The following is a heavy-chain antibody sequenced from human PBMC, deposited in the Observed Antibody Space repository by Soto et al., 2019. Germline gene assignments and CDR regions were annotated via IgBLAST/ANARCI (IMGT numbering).Heavy chain of an antibody. D-gene: IGHD4-4*01. CDR1: GDSFNSNW. J-gene: IGHJ6*02. CDR3: ARGSEVTTFHFCGMGA. Sequence: PGESLQISCKVSGDSFNSNWIAWVRQRPGRGLEWMGIIYPIDSDTRYGPSFQGQVTISVDRSVNSAFLQWRSLKASDTATYYCARGSEVTTFHFCGMGALCQGTTATVSS. V-gene: IGHV5-51*01. CDR2: IYPIDSDT.